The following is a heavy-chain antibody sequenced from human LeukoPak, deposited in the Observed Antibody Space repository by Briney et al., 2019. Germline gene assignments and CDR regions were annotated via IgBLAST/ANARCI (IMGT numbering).Heavy chain of an antibody. D-gene: IGHD3-3*01. CDR1: GFTFDDYG. CDR2: INWNGGST. V-gene: IGHV3-20*04. J-gene: IGHJ4*02. Sequence: GGSLRLPCAASGFTFDDYGMSWVRQAPGKGLEWVSGINWNGGSTGYADSVKGRFAISRDNAKNSLYLQMNSLRAEDTALYYCARNYYDFWSGYYPFDYWGQGTLVTVSS. CDR3: ARNYYDFWSGYYPFDY.